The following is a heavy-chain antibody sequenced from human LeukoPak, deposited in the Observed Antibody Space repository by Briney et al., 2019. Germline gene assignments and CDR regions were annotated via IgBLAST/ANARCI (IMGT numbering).Heavy chain of an antibody. CDR1: RLTFGDYA. Sequence: SLRLTCTASRLTFGDYAMSWIRQAPGKRLEWIGFIRSKAYGGTTEYAASVKGRFTISRDDSKSIAYLQMNRLKTEDRAVYYCTTDRGGPAYWGQGTLVTVSS. V-gene: IGHV3-49*03. CDR2: IRSKAYGGTT. CDR3: TTDRGGPAY. D-gene: IGHD3-10*01. J-gene: IGHJ4*02.